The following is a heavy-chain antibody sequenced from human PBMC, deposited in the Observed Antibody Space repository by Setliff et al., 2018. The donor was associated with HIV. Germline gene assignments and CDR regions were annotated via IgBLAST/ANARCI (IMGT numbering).Heavy chain of an antibody. V-gene: IGHV5-51*01. D-gene: IGHD3-22*01. J-gene: IGHJ4*02. Sequence: LGESLKISCKGSGYSFSSYWIGWARHMPGKGLEWMGIIYPSDSDTRYSPSFQGQVTISADKSISIAYLQWNSLKASDTAMYYCARRASDDSSGYANWGQGTLVTVS. CDR1: GYSFSSYW. CDR3: ARRASDDSSGYAN. CDR2: IYPSDSDT.